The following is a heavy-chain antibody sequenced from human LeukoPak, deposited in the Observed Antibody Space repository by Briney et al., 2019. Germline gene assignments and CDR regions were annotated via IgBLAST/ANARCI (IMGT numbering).Heavy chain of an antibody. Sequence: SETLPLTCTVSGGSINSGSLYWGWIRQPPGKDLEWIGSIYYSGSTYYNPSLKSRVTILIDTSKNQFSLKLTSVTAADTAVYYCARYTAMVAFHAHGFDIWGKGTMVTVS. CDR2: IYYSGST. V-gene: IGHV4-39*07. J-gene: IGHJ3*02. D-gene: IGHD5-18*01. CDR3: ARYTAMVAFHAHGFDI. CDR1: GGSINSGSLY.